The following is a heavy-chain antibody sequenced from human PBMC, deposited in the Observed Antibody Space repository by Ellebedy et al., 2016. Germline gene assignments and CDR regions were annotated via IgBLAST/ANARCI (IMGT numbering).Heavy chain of an antibody. J-gene: IGHJ3*02. Sequence: GGSLRLXXAASGFTFSNYAMHWVRQAPGKGREWVAVISYDGSNKNYADSVKGPFTISRDNSKNTLYLQMNSLRAEDTAVYYCAKDITLYDILTPGAFDIWGQGTMVTVSS. CDR1: GFTFSNYA. CDR3: AKDITLYDILTPGAFDI. D-gene: IGHD3-9*01. V-gene: IGHV3-30*18. CDR2: ISYDGSNK.